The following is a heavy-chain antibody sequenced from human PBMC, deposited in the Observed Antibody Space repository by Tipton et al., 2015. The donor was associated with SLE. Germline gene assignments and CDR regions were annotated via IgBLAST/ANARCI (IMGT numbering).Heavy chain of an antibody. Sequence: QLVQSGAEVKKPGASVKVSSEASGYTFTSYDINWVRQAAGQGLEWMGWMNPNSGNTGYAQKFQGRVTMTRNTSISTAYMELSSLRSEDTAVYYCARGGIAARLVDYWGQGTLVTVSS. J-gene: IGHJ4*02. V-gene: IGHV1-8*01. D-gene: IGHD6-6*01. CDR1: GYTFTSYD. CDR2: MNPNSGNT. CDR3: ARGGIAARLVDY.